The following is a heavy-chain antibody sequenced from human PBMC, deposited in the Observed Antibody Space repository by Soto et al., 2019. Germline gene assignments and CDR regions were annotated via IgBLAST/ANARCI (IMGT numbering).Heavy chain of an antibody. CDR1: GFTFSNYA. CDR2: ISSDGSEK. D-gene: IGHD4-17*01. J-gene: IGHJ4*02. Sequence: LRLSCVASGFTFSNYAMHWVRQAPGKGLGWVAVISSDGSEKYYLDSVRDRFTISRDNSKNTLYLQMNNLRPEDTAMYYCANSWTTLTTGFDFWGQGALVTVSS. V-gene: IGHV3-30*18. CDR3: ANSWTTLTTGFDF.